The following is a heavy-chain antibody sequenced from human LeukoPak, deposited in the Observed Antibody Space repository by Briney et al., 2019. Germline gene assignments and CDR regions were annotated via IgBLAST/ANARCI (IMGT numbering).Heavy chain of an antibody. CDR3: AKNLESFGDSATDY. J-gene: IGHJ4*02. CDR1: GFTFSNAW. CDR2: ISGSGGGA. V-gene: IGHV3-23*01. D-gene: IGHD4-17*01. Sequence: GGSLRLSCAASGFTFSNAWMSWVRQAPGKGLEWVSSISGSGGGANYADSVKGRFTISRDNSKNTLYVQMNSLRAEDTAVYYCAKNLESFGDSATDYWGQGTLVTVSS.